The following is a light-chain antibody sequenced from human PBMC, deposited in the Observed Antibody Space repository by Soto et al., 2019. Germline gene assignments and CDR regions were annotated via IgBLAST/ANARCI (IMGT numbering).Light chain of an antibody. V-gene: IGKV3-20*01. CDR3: QQYGSSGT. CDR1: QKISSSY. Sequence: ELVLTQSPGTLSLSPGKRATLSCRASQKISSSYLAWYQQKPGQAPRLLIYGASNRATGIPDRFSGSGSGTDFTLTISRLEPEDFAVYYCQQYGSSGTFGQGTKV. J-gene: IGKJ1*01. CDR2: GAS.